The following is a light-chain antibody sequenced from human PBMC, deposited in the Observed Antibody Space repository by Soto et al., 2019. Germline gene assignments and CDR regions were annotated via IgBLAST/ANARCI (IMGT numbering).Light chain of an antibody. CDR3: CSYAGSSYV. J-gene: IGLJ1*01. CDR2: DVS. Sequence: QSVLTQPRSVSGSPGQSVTISCTGTSSHVGGYNYVSWYQQHPGKAPKLMIYDVSKRPSGVPDRFSGSKSGNTASLTISGLQAEDEADYYCCSYAGSSYVFGTGTKLTVL. V-gene: IGLV2-11*01. CDR1: SSHVGGYNY.